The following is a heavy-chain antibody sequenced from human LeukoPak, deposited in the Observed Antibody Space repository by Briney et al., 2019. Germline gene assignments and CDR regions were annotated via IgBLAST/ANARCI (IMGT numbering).Heavy chain of an antibody. J-gene: IGHJ4*02. CDR2: AHYSGTT. CDR1: GGSISGYY. Sequence: PSETWSLTCTVSGGSISGYYWSWIRQPPGKGLEWIGYAHYSGTTNYNPSLKSRATISLDTSKNQFSLKLSSVTAADTAVFYCATADRGVFDYWGQGTLVTVSS. CDR3: ATADRGVFDY. D-gene: IGHD1-14*01. V-gene: IGHV4-59*01.